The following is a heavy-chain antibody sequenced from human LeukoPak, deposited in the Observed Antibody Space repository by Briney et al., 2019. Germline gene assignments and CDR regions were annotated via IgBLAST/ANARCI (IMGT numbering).Heavy chain of an antibody. CDR2: MNPNSGNT. J-gene: IGHJ5*02. CDR3: AREYGGNSGWFGT. V-gene: IGHV1-8*01. Sequence: VLDLLEWMNPNSGNTGYAQKFQGRVTMTRNTSIRTAYMELSSLRSEDTAVYYCAREYGGNSGWFGTWGQGPVVTV. D-gene: IGHD4-23*01.